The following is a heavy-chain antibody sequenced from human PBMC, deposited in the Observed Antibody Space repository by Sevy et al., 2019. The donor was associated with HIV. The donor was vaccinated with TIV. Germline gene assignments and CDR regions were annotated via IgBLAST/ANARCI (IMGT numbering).Heavy chain of an antibody. CDR2: ISGSGGST. CDR1: GFTFSSYA. V-gene: IGHV3-23*01. J-gene: IGHJ4*02. D-gene: IGHD3-10*01. CDR3: AKKRGAGSYPTYYFDY. Sequence: GGSLRLSCAASGFTFSSYAMSWVRQAPGKGLEWVSAISGSGGSTYYADSVKGRFTISRDNSKNTLYLLMNSLRAEDTAVYYCAKKRGAGSYPTYYFDYWGQGTLVTVSS.